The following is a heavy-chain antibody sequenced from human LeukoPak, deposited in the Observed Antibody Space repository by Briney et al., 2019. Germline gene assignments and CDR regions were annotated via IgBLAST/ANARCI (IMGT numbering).Heavy chain of an antibody. Sequence: ASVTVSFTTSGYSFNSHHVHWVRQAPGQGLEWMGINFFHDGTTSNTQKFPGRLTMTRDTSTSTVYMELSSLRSEDTAVYYCARDSGNYHYDMDVWGQGTTVIVSS. V-gene: IGHV1-46*02. CDR3: ARDSGNYHYDMDV. CDR2: NFFHDGTT. J-gene: IGHJ6*02. CDR1: GYSFNSHH. D-gene: IGHD3-10*01.